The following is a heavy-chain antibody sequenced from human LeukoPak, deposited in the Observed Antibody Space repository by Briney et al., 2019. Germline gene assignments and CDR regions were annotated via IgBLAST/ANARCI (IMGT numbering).Heavy chain of an antibody. CDR2: IYYSGST. CDR1: GGSLSSSTYY. Sequence: SETLSLTCTVSGGSLSSSTYYWGWIRQPPGKGLEWIGSIYYSGSTYYSPSLKSRLTISVDTSKNQFSLKLSSVTAADTAVYYCARERVDTAMVTGLEEFDPWGQGTLVTVSS. D-gene: IGHD5-18*01. V-gene: IGHV4-39*02. CDR3: ARERVDTAMVTGLEEFDP. J-gene: IGHJ5*02.